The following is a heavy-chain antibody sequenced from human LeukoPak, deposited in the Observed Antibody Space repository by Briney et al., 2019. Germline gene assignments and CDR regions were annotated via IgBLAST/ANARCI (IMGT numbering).Heavy chain of an antibody. V-gene: IGHV3-74*01. CDR2: IDIDGTGT. CDR3: GTVFDH. J-gene: IGHJ4*02. CDR1: GFTFTNYW. Sequence: PRGSLRLSCAASGFTFTNYWMHWVRQAPGKGLVWVSRIDIDGTGTSYADSVKGRFTISRDNAKNTVSLQMNSLKAEDTAVYYCGTVFDHWGPGILVTVSS.